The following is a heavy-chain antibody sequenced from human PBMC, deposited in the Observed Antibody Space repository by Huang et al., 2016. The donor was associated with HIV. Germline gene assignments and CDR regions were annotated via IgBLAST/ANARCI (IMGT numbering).Heavy chain of an antibody. D-gene: IGHD3-3*01. CDR2: MYYSGRT. J-gene: IGHJ4*02. V-gene: IGHV4-39*01. Sequence: QVQLQESGRGLVKPSETLSLTCTVSGGSISSSFYYWGWIHQSPGKGLEWIGSMYYSGRTYHNPSRKSRCTIPADTSISQFSLKLTSVTAADSAVYYCVRHRPNYDFWSGYYPYFDDWGQGTLVTVSS. CDR3: VRHRPNYDFWSGYYPYFDD. CDR1: GGSISSSFYY.